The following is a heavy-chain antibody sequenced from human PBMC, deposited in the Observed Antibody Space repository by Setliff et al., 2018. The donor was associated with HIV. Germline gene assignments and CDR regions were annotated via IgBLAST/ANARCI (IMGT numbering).Heavy chain of an antibody. V-gene: IGHV3-7*01. CDR1: GFTFSNYW. Sequence: GGYLRLSCAAFGFTFSNYWMNWVRQAPGKGLEWVASINHNGSEKYYVDSVKGRFIISRDNAKKSLYLQINSLKAEDTAVYFCATRFLIGTLRGFDYWGQGALVTVSS. D-gene: IGHD1-7*01. J-gene: IGHJ4*02. CDR2: INHNGSEK. CDR3: ATRFLIGTLRGFDY.